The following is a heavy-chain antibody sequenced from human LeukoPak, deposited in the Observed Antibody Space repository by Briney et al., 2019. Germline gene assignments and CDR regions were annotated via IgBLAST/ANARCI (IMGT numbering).Heavy chain of an antibody. J-gene: IGHJ4*02. CDR3: VNPSPGGGWLVSGNFDY. CDR1: GGSISSNNYY. Sequence: PSETLSLTCTVSGGSISSNNYYWGWIRQPPGKGLEWIGSIYYSGSTYYNPSLKSRVTISVDTSKNQFSLKLSSVTAADTAVYYRVNPSPGGGWLVSGNFDYWGQGTLVTVSS. V-gene: IGHV4-39*01. CDR2: IYYSGST. D-gene: IGHD2-15*01.